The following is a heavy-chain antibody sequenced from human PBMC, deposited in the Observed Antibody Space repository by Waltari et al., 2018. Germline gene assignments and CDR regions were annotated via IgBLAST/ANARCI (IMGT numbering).Heavy chain of an antibody. CDR3: ARDRGRGIYLDS. J-gene: IGHJ4*02. V-gene: IGHV4-4*02. D-gene: IGHD2-15*01. CDR1: GDSMSSTDW. Sequence: QLQLQESGPGLVKPSGTLSLPCAVSGDSMSSTDWWSWVRQAPGKGLEGIGQVQRSGRTNYNPSFASRVTVSIDTSTNQFSLKVTSATAADTAVYFCARDRGRGIYLDSWGQGTLVTVSP. CDR2: VQRSGRT.